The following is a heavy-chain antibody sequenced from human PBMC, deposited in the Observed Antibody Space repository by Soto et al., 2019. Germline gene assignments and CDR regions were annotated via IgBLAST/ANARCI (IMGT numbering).Heavy chain of an antibody. V-gene: IGHV2-70*01. D-gene: IGHD5-18*01. CDR2: IDWDDDK. CDR1: GFSLSTSGMC. CDR3: ARDTAMGTGLYYGMDV. J-gene: IGHJ6*02. Sequence: SGPTLVNPTQTLTLTCTFSGFSLSTSGMCVSGIRQPPGKALEWLALIDWDDDKYYSTSLKTRLTISKDTSKNQVVLTMTNMDPVDTATYYCARDTAMGTGLYYGMDVWGQGTPMTFYS.